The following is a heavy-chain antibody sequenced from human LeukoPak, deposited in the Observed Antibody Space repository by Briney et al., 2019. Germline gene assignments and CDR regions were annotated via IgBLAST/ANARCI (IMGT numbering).Heavy chain of an antibody. CDR2: IYTGDSDT. Sequence: LGGTLKIPCQSSGYRFTNYWNGWVRQIPGKGLEWMGMIYTGDSDTRYSPSFQGQVTISADKDISTAYLQWSRMKASDTAMYCCATSRWIQVWASWGQRTLVTVSS. CDR3: ATSRWIQVWAS. CDR1: GYRFTNYW. D-gene: IGHD5-18*01. J-gene: IGHJ5*02. V-gene: IGHV5-51*01.